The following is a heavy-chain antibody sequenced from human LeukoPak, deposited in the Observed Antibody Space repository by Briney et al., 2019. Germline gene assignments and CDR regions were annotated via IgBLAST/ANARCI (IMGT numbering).Heavy chain of an antibody. CDR3: ARHNAPRRVGFDF. CDR1: GDSVSNDFYY. CDR2: LSHRGNT. V-gene: IGHV4-39*01. D-gene: IGHD3-10*01. J-gene: IGHJ4*02. Sequence: SETLSLTCTVSGDSVSNDFYYWGWIRQPPGKGLEWVACLSHRGNTWYNPSLESRVTISVDASKNRFSLNFNSVTAADTALYWCARHNAPRRVGFDFWGQGILVTVSS.